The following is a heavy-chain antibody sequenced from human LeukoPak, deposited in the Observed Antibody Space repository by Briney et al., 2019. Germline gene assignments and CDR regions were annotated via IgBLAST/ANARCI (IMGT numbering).Heavy chain of an antibody. Sequence: SETLSLTCTVSGGSISSYYWSWIRQPPGKGLEWIGYIYYSGSTNYNPSLTSRVTISVDTSKNQFSLKLSSVTAADTAVYYCARHYYGSGTRDYYYYYMDVWGKGTTVTISS. J-gene: IGHJ6*03. CDR2: IYYSGST. V-gene: IGHV4-59*08. D-gene: IGHD3-10*01. CDR3: ARHYYGSGTRDYYYYYMDV. CDR1: GGSISSYY.